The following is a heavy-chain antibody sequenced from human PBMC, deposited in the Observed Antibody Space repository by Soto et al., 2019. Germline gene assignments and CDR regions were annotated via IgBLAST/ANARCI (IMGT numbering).Heavy chain of an antibody. J-gene: IGHJ6*02. V-gene: IGHV1-69*13. CDR2: IIPIFGTA. Sequence: SVKVSCKASGGTFSSYAISWVRQAPGQGLEWMGGIIPIFGTANYAQKFQGRVTITADESTSTAYMELSSLRSEDTAVYYCARVEEYCSSTSCYRDYYYYGMDVWGQGTTVTVSS. CDR1: GGTFSSYA. CDR3: ARVEEYCSSTSCYRDYYYYGMDV. D-gene: IGHD2-2*01.